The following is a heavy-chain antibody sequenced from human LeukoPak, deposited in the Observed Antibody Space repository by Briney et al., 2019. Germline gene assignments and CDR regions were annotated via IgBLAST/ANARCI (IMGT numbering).Heavy chain of an antibody. D-gene: IGHD3-10*01. CDR1: GFTFTSST. CDR2: IVVGSGNT. CDR3: AGTPWFGELTLDY. Sequence: SVKVSCKASGFTFTSSTIQWVRQARGQRLEWIGWIVVGSGNTNYAQKFQERVIITRDMSTTTVYMELGSLRSEDTAVYYCAGTPWFGELTLDYWGQGTLVTVSS. J-gene: IGHJ4*02. V-gene: IGHV1-58*02.